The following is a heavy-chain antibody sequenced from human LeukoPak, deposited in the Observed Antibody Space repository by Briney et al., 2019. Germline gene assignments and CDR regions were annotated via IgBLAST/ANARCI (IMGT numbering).Heavy chain of an antibody. J-gene: IGHJ4*02. CDR2: IKSDGSST. CDR3: ARTFATAHIDY. D-gene: IGHD2-21*02. V-gene: IGHV3-74*01. Sequence: GGPLRLSCAASGFTFSGYWMHWVRQAPGKGLVWVSRIKSDGSSTTYADSVKGRFTISRDNAKNTLYLEMNIPRAEDTAVSYCARTFATAHIDYWGQGTLVTVSS. CDR1: GFTFSGYW.